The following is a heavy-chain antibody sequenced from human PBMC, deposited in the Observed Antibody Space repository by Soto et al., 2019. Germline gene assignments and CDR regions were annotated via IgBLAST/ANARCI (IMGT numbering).Heavy chain of an antibody. J-gene: IGHJ4*02. CDR1: GFTFSSYA. CDR2: ISYDGSNK. V-gene: IGHV3-30-3*01. CDR3: ARDIRVGYCSGGSCQIYYFDY. D-gene: IGHD2-15*01. Sequence: LSLTCAASGFTFSSYAMHWVRQAPGKGLEWVAVISYDGSNKYYADSVKGRFTISRDNSKNTLYLQMNSLRAEDTAVYYCARDIRVGYCSGGSCQIYYFDYWGQGTLVTVSS.